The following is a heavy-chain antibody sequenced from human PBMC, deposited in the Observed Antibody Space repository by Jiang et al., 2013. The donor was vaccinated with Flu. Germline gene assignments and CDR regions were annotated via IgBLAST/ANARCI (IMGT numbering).Heavy chain of an antibody. D-gene: IGHD5-18*01. V-gene: IGHV2-70*01. CDR2: IDWDDDK. CDR3: ARVVRGYSYGYSLDY. Sequence: KPTQTLTLTCTFSGFSLSTSGMCVSWIRQPPGKALEWLALIDWDDDKYYSTSLKTRLTISKDTSKNXVVLTMTNMDPVDTATYYCARVVRGYSYGYSLDYWGQGTLVTGLL. CDR1: GFSLSTSGMC. J-gene: IGHJ4*02.